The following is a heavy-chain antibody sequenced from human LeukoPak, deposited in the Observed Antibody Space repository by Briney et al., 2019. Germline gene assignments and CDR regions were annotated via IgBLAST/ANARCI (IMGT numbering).Heavy chain of an antibody. V-gene: IGHV3-23*01. CDR2: ILASGDST. D-gene: IGHD3-10*01. J-gene: IGHJ4*02. CDR1: GFSIRTYD. CDR3: AKDFLDRDYYGSGSVDY. Sequence: GGSLRLSCAASGFSIRTYDINWVRQGPGKGLEWVSSILASGDSTYYADSVEGRFSISRDDSKNTLYLQMNSLRAEDTAVYYCAKDFLDRDYYGSGSVDYWGQGTLVTVSS.